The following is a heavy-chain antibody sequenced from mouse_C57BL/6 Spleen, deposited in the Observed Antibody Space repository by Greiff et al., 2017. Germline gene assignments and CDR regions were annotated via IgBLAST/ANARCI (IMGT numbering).Heavy chain of an antibody. CDR2: IYPGDGDT. D-gene: IGHD1-1*01. CDR1: GYAFSSSW. CDR3: AREGDYYGSPYYFDY. V-gene: IGHV1-82*01. Sequence: VQLQQSGPELVKPGASVKISCKASGYAFSSSWMNWVKQRPGKGLEWIGRIYPGDGDTNYNGKFKGKATLTADKSSSTAYMQLSSLTSEDSAVYFCAREGDYYGSPYYFDYWCQGTTLTVSS. J-gene: IGHJ2*01.